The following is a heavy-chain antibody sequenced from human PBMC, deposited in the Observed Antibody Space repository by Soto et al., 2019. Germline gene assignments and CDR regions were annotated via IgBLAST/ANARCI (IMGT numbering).Heavy chain of an antibody. J-gene: IGHJ4*02. CDR2: ISGSGGST. CDR1: GFTFSSYA. CDR3: AKDLGSLWFGNYFDY. Sequence: QPGGSLRLSCAASGFTFSSYAMSWVRQAPGKGLEWVSAISGSGGSTYYADSVKGRFTISRDNSKNTLYLQMNSLRAEDTAVYYCAKDLGSLWFGNYFDYWGQGTLVTVPS. D-gene: IGHD3-10*01. V-gene: IGHV3-23*01.